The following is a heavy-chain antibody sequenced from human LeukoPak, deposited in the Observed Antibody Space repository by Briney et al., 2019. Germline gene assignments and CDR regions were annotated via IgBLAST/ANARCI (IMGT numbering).Heavy chain of an antibody. CDR3: ARSHGDFYYFDY. CDR1: GFTFSSYA. J-gene: IGHJ4*02. CDR2: ISGSGGST. D-gene: IGHD4-17*01. V-gene: IGHV3-23*01. Sequence: GGSLRLSCAASGFTFSSYAMSWVRQAPGKGLEWVSAISGSGGSTYYADSVKGRFTISRDNSKNTLYLQMNSLRDEDTAVYYCARSHGDFYYFDYWGPGTLVTVSS.